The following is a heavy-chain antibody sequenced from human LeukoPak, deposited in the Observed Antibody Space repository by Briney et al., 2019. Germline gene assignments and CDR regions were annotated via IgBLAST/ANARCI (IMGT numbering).Heavy chain of an antibody. D-gene: IGHD3-22*01. CDR2: VIPIFGTA. J-gene: IGHJ1*01. V-gene: IGHV1-69*13. CDR3: AMYNYDSSGYDDPEYFQH. CDR1: GGTFSSYA. Sequence: ASVKVSCKASGGTFSSYAISWVRQAPGQGPEWMGGVIPIFGTANYAQKFQGRVTITADESTSTAYMEMSSLRSEGTAVYYCAMYNYDSSGYDDPEYFQHWGQGTLVTVSS.